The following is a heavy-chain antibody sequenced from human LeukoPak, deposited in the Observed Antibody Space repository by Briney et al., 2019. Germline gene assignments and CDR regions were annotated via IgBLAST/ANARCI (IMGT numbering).Heavy chain of an antibody. D-gene: IGHD6-13*01. CDR3: ARVHRGSSSWYQQFAHDY. J-gene: IGHJ4*02. CDR1: GFTFSSYS. Sequence: GGSLRLSCAASGFTFSSYSMNWVRQAPGKGLEWVSSISSSSSNVYYADSVRGRFTISRDNAKNSLYLQMNSLRGEDTAVYYCARVHRGSSSWYQQFAHDYWGQGTLVTVSS. V-gene: IGHV3-21*01. CDR2: ISSSSSNV.